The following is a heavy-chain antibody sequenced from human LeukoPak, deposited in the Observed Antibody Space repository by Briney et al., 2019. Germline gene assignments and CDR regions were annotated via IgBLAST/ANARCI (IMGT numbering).Heavy chain of an antibody. CDR1: GFTFSSYW. Sequence: GGSLRLSCAASGFTFSSYWMSWVRQAPGKGLEWVANIKQDGSEKYYVDSVKGRFTISRDNAKNSLYLQMNSLRAEDTAVYYCARGGAVAGKVDWFDPWGQGTLVTVSS. V-gene: IGHV3-7*01. D-gene: IGHD6-19*01. J-gene: IGHJ5*02. CDR2: IKQDGSEK. CDR3: ARGGAVAGKVDWFDP.